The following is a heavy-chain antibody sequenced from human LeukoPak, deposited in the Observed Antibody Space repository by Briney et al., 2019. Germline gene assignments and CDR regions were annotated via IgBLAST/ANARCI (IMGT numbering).Heavy chain of an antibody. Sequence: ASVKVSCKASGYTLTGHYIHWVRQAPGQGLEWMGWISPHSGFTMYPQRFQGRVTMTTDTSISTAFLEVRRLRSHDTAAYYCARQTGDDALDIWGQGTMITVYS. CDR3: ARQTGDDALDI. D-gene: IGHD7-27*01. CDR1: GYTLTGHY. CDR2: ISPHSGFT. J-gene: IGHJ3*02. V-gene: IGHV1-2*02.